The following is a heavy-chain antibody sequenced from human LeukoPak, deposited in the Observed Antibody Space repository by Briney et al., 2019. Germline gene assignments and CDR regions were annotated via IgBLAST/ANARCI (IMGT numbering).Heavy chain of an antibody. CDR1: GFTFSSYW. J-gene: IGHJ6*03. V-gene: IGHV3-7*01. D-gene: IGHD4-17*01. Sequence: PGGSLRLSCAVSGFTFSSYWMGWVRQAPGKGLAWVANINQDGSSKYYEDSVKGRFTISRGNAENSLYLQMNSLRAEDTAVYSCARLGPVNKDHYMDVGGKGTTVTISS. CDR3: ARLGPVNKDHYMDV. CDR2: INQDGSSK.